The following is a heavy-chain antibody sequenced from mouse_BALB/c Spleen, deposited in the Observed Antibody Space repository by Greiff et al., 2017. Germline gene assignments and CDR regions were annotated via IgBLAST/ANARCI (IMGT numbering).Heavy chain of an antibody. Sequence: QVHVKQSGPELVKPGASVRISCKASGYTFTSYYIHWVKQRPGQGLEWIGWIYPGNVNTKYNEKFKGKATLTADKSSSTAYMQLSSLTSEDSAVYFCARSIDYYGSPDYWGQGTTLTVSS. CDR3: ARSIDYYGSPDY. J-gene: IGHJ2*01. CDR1: GYTFTSYY. CDR2: IYPGNVNT. V-gene: IGHV1S56*01. D-gene: IGHD1-1*01.